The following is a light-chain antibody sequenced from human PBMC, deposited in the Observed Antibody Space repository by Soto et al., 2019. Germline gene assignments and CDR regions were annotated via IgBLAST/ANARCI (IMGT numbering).Light chain of an antibody. CDR2: DAS. Sequence: EIVLTQSPGTLSLSPGERATISCRASQSVDSSYLAWYQQKTGQAPRLLIYDASARATGIPDRFSGSGSGTDFTLTISRLEPEDFAVYYCQQYGSSPITFGQGTRLEIK. CDR3: QQYGSSPIT. J-gene: IGKJ5*01. CDR1: QSVDSSY. V-gene: IGKV3-20*01.